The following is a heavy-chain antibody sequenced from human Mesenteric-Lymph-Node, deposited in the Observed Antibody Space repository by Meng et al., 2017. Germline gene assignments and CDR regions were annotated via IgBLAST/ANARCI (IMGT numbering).Heavy chain of an antibody. Sequence: GESLKISCAASGFTFSSYWMSWVRQAPGKGLEWVANIKEDGHEKYYVDSVKGRFTISRDNAKNSLYLQMNSLRAEDTAVYYCARDDDGSGHWRLYFDYWGQGTLVTVSS. D-gene: IGHD3-22*01. CDR3: ARDDDGSGHWRLYFDY. V-gene: IGHV3-7*01. J-gene: IGHJ4*02. CDR1: GFTFSSYW. CDR2: IKEDGHEK.